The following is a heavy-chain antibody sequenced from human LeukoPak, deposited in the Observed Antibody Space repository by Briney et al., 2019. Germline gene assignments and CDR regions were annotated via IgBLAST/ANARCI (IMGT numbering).Heavy chain of an antibody. J-gene: IGHJ6*02. CDR1: GFTFDDYA. Sequence: GGSLRLSCAASGFTFDDYAMHWVRQAPGKGLEWVSGISWNSGSIGYADSAKGRFTISRDNAKNSLYLQMNSLRAEDTAVYYCARGHYGLDVWGQGTTVTVSS. CDR2: ISWNSGSI. V-gene: IGHV3-9*01. CDR3: ARGHYGLDV.